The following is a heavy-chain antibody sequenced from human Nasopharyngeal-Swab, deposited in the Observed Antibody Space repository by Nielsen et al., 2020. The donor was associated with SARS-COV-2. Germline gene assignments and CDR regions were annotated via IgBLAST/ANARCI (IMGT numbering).Heavy chain of an antibody. CDR2: GFPSGIT. D-gene: IGHD2-15*01. Sequence: SETLSLTCAVSGASVSSGNSYWTWIRQPPPKGLEWSGRGFPSGITNYNPSLKSRVTISLDTSKNQFSLKLSSVTAADTAVYYCARDSGGNSFDNWGQGTLVTVSS. V-gene: IGHV4-61*02. CDR1: GASVSSGNSY. CDR3: ARDSGGNSFDN. J-gene: IGHJ4*02.